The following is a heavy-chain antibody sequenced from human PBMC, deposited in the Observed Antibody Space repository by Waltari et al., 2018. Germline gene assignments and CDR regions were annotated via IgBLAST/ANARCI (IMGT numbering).Heavy chain of an antibody. V-gene: IGHV3-7*01. CDR2: IKQDGSEK. J-gene: IGHJ3*02. CDR3: ARDGDAFDI. Sequence: EVQLVESGGGLVQPGGSLTLSCAASGFTFSSSWMSWVRQAPGKGLEWVAKIKQDGSEKDYVDSVKGRFTISRDNAKNLLYLQMNSLRAEDTAVYYCARDGDAFDIWGQGTMVTVSS. CDR1: GFTFSSSW.